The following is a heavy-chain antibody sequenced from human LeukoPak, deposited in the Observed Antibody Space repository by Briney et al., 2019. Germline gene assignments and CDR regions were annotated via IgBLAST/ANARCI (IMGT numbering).Heavy chain of an antibody. CDR1: GGSISSGGYY. CDR2: IYYSGST. Sequence: PSQTLSLTCTVSGGSISSGGYYWSWIRQHSGKGLEWVGYIYYSGSTYYNPSLKSRVTISVDTSKNQFSLKLSSVTAADTAVYYCAREATTVTTLGAFDIWGQGTMVTVSS. CDR3: AREATTVTTLGAFDI. V-gene: IGHV4-31*03. D-gene: IGHD4-17*01. J-gene: IGHJ3*02.